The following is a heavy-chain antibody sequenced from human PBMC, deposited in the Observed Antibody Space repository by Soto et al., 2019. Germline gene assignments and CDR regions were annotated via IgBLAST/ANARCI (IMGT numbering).Heavy chain of an antibody. CDR1: GGSVSSGSYY. Sequence: QVQLQESGPGLVKPSETLSLTCTVSGGSVSSGSYYWSWIRQPPGKGLEWIGYIYYSGSTNYNPSLKSRVTISVDTSKNQFSLKLSSVTAADTAVYYCARFTAATGYGGVWYFDLWGRGTLVTVSS. CDR2: IYYSGST. D-gene: IGHD6-25*01. CDR3: ARFTAATGYGGVWYFDL. V-gene: IGHV4-61*01. J-gene: IGHJ2*01.